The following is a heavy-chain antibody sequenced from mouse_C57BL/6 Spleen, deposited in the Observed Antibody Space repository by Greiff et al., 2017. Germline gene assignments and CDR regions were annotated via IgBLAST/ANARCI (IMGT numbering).Heavy chain of an antibody. V-gene: IGHV1-69*01. Sequence: VQLQQPGAELVMPGASVKLSCKASGYTFTSYWMHWVKQRPGQGLEWIGEIDPSDSYTNYNQKFKGKSTLTVDKSSSTAYMQLSSLTSEDSAVYYCARPLRLRGLPAYWGQGTLVTVSA. CDR3: ARPLRLRGLPAY. CDR1: GYTFTSYW. CDR2: IDPSDSYT. D-gene: IGHD3-2*02. J-gene: IGHJ3*01.